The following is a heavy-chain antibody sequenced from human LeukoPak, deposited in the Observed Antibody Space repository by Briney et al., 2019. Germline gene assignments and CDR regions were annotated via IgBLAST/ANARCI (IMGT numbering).Heavy chain of an antibody. D-gene: IGHD3-3*01. CDR3: AQDPVGVVIN. V-gene: IGHV3-21*01. CDR2: ISSTSSYI. Sequence: PGGSLRLSCAASGFSFNSYSVIWVRQAPGKGLEWVSSISSTSSYIFYAASLKGRFTIPRDNAKNSLYLQMNSLRAEDTAVYYCAQDPVGVVINWGQGSLVAVSS. CDR1: GFSFNSYS. J-gene: IGHJ4*02.